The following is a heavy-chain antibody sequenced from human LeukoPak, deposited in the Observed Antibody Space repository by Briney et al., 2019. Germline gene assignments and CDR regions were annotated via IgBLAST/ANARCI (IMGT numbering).Heavy chain of an antibody. V-gene: IGHV3-30*18. CDR2: ISYDSVNK. CDR3: AKDVGAGSGRVDHFAH. CDR1: GFTFSSYG. Sequence: PGGSLRLSCAASGFTFSSYGMHWVRQAPGKGLEWVAVISYDSVNKYYAGSVGGRFTTSRDNSKNTLYLQMNSLRADDTAMYYCAKDVGAGSGRVDHFAHWGQGTLLNVSS. J-gene: IGHJ4*02. D-gene: IGHD3-10*01.